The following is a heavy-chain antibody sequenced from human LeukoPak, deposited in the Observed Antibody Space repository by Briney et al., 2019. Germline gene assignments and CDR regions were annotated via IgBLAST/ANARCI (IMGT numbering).Heavy chain of an antibody. CDR1: GGSISSYY. Sequence: SETLSLTCTVSGGSISSYYWSWIRQPPGKGLEWIGYIYYSGSTNYNPSLKGRVTISVDTSKNQFSLKLSSVTAADTAVYYCARHSPAVAGTIFDYWGQGTLVTVSS. V-gene: IGHV4-59*08. J-gene: IGHJ4*02. CDR2: IYYSGST. D-gene: IGHD6-19*01. CDR3: ARHSPAVAGTIFDY.